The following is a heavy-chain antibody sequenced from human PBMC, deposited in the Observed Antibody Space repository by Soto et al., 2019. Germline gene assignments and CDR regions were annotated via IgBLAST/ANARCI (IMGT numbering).Heavy chain of an antibody. CDR2: IFTTSTTI. V-gene: IGHV3-48*04. CDR1: GFTFSSYS. CDR3: ARDKDWAFDY. Sequence: HPGGSLRLSCVASGFTFSSYSMVWVRQAPGKGLEWVSYIFTTSTTIYYADSVKGRFTVSRDNAKNSLFLLLNSLRAEDTAVYYCARDKDWAFDYWGQGTLVTVSS. D-gene: IGHD3-9*01. J-gene: IGHJ4*02.